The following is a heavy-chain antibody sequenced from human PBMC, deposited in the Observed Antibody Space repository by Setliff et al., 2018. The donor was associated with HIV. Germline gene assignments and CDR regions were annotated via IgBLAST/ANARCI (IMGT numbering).Heavy chain of an antibody. J-gene: IGHJ4*02. D-gene: IGHD1-7*01. Sequence: GGSLRLSCTTSGIAFGDYAMGWVRQAPGKGLEWLGFIRSKAYGGTIEYAATVKGRFTISRDDSKNTLYLQMNSLRAEDTAVYYCARVSNNWNYGPIDYWGEGTLVTVSS. CDR2: IRSKAYGGTI. CDR1: GIAFGDYA. V-gene: IGHV3-49*04. CDR3: ARVSNNWNYGPIDY.